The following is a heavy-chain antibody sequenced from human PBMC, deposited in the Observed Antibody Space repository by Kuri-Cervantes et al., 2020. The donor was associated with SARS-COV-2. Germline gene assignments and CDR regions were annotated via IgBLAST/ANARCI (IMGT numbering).Heavy chain of an antibody. CDR2: TNTGGSST. Sequence: GESLKISCAASGFTFSNYWMHWVRQAPGKGLEWVSGTNTGGSSTSYADSVKGRFTISRDNDKNTLYLQMNSLRAEDTAVYYCARAFLRRGSDYWGQGTLVTVSS. D-gene: IGHD1-26*01. V-gene: IGHV3-74*01. CDR3: ARAFLRRGSDY. J-gene: IGHJ4*02. CDR1: GFTFSNYW.